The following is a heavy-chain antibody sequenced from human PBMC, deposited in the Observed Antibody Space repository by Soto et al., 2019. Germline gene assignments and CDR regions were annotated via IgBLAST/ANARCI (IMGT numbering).Heavy chain of an antibody. D-gene: IGHD4-17*01. CDR1: GGSISSYY. V-gene: IGHV4-59*08. J-gene: IGHJ6*03. CDR2: IYYSGST. CDR3: ARHPMTTVTKTNYYYYYYYMDV. Sequence: SETLSLTCTVLGGSISSYYWSWIRQPPGRGLEGIGYIYYSGSTNYNPSLKSRVTISVDTSKNQFSLKLSSVTAADTAVYYCARHPMTTVTKTNYYYYYYYMDVWGKGTTVTVSS.